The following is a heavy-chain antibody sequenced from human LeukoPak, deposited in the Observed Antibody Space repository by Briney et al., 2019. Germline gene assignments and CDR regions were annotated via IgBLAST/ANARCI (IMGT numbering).Heavy chain of an antibody. D-gene: IGHD6-19*01. V-gene: IGHV1-46*01. CDR2: INPGGTGT. CDR3: ARDGRMPDGRRAVAAKGYYFDY. Sequence: GASVNVSCKASGNIFTNYYIHWFRQAPGQRPEWMGIINPGGTGTGYAQKFQGRVTMTRDASTSTLYMELSSLTSEDTAVYYCARDGRMPDGRRAVAAKGYYFDYWGQGTLVTVS. CDR1: GNIFTNYY. J-gene: IGHJ4*02.